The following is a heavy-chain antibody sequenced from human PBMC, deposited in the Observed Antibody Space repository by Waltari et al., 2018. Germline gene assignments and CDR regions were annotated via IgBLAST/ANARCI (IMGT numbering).Heavy chain of an antibody. CDR3: TRNQVDFWSGNKRDY. Sequence: EVQLVESGGGLVQPGRSLRLSCTASGFTFGDYAMSWVRQAPGKGVEWVGFIRSKAYGGTTEYAASVKGRFTISRDDSKSIAYLQMNSLKTEDTAVYYCTRNQVDFWSGNKRDYWGQGTLVTVSS. CDR2: IRSKAYGGTT. V-gene: IGHV3-49*04. D-gene: IGHD3-3*01. J-gene: IGHJ4*02. CDR1: GFTFGDYA.